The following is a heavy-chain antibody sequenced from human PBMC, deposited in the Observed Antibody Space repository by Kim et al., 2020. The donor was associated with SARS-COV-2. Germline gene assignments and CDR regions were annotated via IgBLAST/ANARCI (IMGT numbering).Heavy chain of an antibody. CDR3: AREVWWRFDY. CDR2: IEPDGCEK. Sequence: GGSLRLSCEVSGITFSRHYMTWVRQSPGKGLESVAKIEPDGCEKYYMDSGKGRFSISRDNAKNSLFLQMNSLRAEDTAVYYCAREVWWRFDYWGQGALVTFSS. J-gene: IGHJ4*02. D-gene: IGHD2-21*01. CDR1: GITFSRHY. V-gene: IGHV3-7*01.